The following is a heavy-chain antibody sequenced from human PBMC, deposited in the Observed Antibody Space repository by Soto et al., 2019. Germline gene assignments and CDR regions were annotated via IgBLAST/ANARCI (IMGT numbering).Heavy chain of an antibody. V-gene: IGHV3-9*01. CDR3: AKSHTTSGWYVTTDH. CDR1: GFTFGDYA. Sequence: GGSLRLSCAASGFTFGDYAMQWVRQAPGEGLEWVSAISWNSGSIDYADSVKGRFTISRDNAKNSLYLQMNSLRAEDTALYYCAKSHTTSGWYVTTDHWGQGTQVTVSS. CDR2: ISWNSGSI. J-gene: IGHJ4*02. D-gene: IGHD6-19*01.